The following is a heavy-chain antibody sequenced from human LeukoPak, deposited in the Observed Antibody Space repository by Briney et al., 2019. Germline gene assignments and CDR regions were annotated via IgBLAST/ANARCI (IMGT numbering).Heavy chain of an antibody. Sequence: PGGSLRLSCAASGFTFSDYYMSWIRQAPGKGLEWISYISGSGSDTNYADSVRGRFTISRDNAKNSLYLQMNSLRAEGTAVYYCARGARASDYWGQGTLVTVSS. CDR1: GFTFSDYY. D-gene: IGHD4/OR15-4a*01. J-gene: IGHJ4*02. V-gene: IGHV3-11*03. CDR2: ISGSGSDT. CDR3: ARGARASDY.